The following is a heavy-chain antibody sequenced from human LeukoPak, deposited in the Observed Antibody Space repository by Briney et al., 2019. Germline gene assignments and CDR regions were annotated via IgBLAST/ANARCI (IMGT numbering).Heavy chain of an antibody. D-gene: IGHD5-12*01. J-gene: IGHJ4*02. CDR3: ARVRNSGFRYVDS. CDR1: GYTFTSYG. V-gene: IGHV1-18*01. Sequence: ASVTVSCKASGYTFTSYGISWVRQAPGQGLEGVGWISAYNGNTNYAQKLRGRVTMTTDTSTSTAYMDLRSLRSDDTAVYYCARVRNSGFRYVDSWGQGTLVTVSS. CDR2: ISAYNGNT.